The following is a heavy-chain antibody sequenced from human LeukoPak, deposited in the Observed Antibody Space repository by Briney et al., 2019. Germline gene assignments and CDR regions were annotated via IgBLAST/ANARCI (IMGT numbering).Heavy chain of an antibody. Sequence: GGSLRLSCAASGFTFSSYGMHWVRQAPGKGLEWVAFIRYDGSNKYYADSVKGRFTISRDNSKNTLYLQMNSLRAEDTAVYYCARAVVILIATPLDYWGQGTLVTVSS. CDR1: GFTFSSYG. CDR2: IRYDGSNK. V-gene: IGHV3-30*02. J-gene: IGHJ4*02. CDR3: ARAVVILIATPLDY. D-gene: IGHD2-15*01.